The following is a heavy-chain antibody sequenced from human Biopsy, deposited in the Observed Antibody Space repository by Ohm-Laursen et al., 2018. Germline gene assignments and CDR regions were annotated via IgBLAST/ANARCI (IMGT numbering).Heavy chain of an antibody. V-gene: IGHV1-2*02. CDR2: INPKSGDT. CDR1: GYTFTAFS. D-gene: IGHD2-2*01. Sequence: SVKVSCKPSGYTFTAFSAHWLRQAPGQGLEWMGWINPKSGDTDYPQNFQGRVSMTRDTSISTAYMDLSRLRSDDTAVYYCARGRRHCSGTCSRWYFDLWGRGTLVTVSS. CDR3: ARGRRHCSGTCSRWYFDL. J-gene: IGHJ2*01.